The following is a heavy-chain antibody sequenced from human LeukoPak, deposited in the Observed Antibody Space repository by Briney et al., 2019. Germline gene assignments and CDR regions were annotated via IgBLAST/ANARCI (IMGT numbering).Heavy chain of an antibody. CDR1: GFTFSNAW. J-gene: IGHJ6*03. CDR2: IKSKTDGGTT. V-gene: IGHV3-15*01. D-gene: IGHD3-3*01. CDR3: AKTSLSDPSGHYYYMDV. Sequence: GGSLRLSCAASGFTFSNAWMSWVRQAPGKGLEWVGRIKSKTDGGTTDYAAPVKGRFTISRDNSQNTVSLQLNNLRIEDTALHYCAKTSLSDPSGHYYYMDVWGKGTTVTVSS.